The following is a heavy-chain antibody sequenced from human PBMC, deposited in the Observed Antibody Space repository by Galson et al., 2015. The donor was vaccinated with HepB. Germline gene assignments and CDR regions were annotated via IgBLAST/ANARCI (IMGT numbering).Heavy chain of an antibody. J-gene: IGHJ4*02. D-gene: IGHD6-19*01. CDR3: AKDLRCLRSAWYAPDY. CDR1: GFTFSSYG. V-gene: IGHV3-30*02. Sequence: SLRLSCAASGFTFSSYGMHWVRQAPGKGLEWVAFIQYDGSNKYYADSVRGRFTISRDNSKNTLFLQMNSLRAEDTAVYYCAKDLRCLRSAWYAPDYWGQGTLVIVSS. CDR2: IQYDGSNK.